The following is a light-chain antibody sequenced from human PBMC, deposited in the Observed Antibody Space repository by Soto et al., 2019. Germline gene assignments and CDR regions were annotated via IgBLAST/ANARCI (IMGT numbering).Light chain of an antibody. CDR3: QHYNSYLLT. CDR2: DAS. Sequence: LQITQPPSTLSASEGDGAPFPSRASHSISSWFAWYQQSPGKAPKLLIYDASSWESGVPARFSGSGSETEFTLTISSLQPEDFATYYCQHYNSYLLTFGQGTRLEI. J-gene: IGKJ5*01. V-gene: IGKV1-5*01. CDR1: HSISSW.